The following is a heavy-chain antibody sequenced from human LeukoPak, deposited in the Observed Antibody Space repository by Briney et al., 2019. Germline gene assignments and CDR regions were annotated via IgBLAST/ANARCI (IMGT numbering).Heavy chain of an antibody. CDR2: INAGSGNT. V-gene: IGHV1-3*01. Sequence: ASVKVSCKASGYTFTSYAMHWARQAPGQRLEWMGWINAGSGNTKYSQKFQGRVTITRDTSASTAYMELSSLRSEDTAVYYCARDGGYSYGYSPDYWGQGTLVTVSS. J-gene: IGHJ4*02. D-gene: IGHD5-18*01. CDR3: ARDGGYSYGYSPDY. CDR1: GYTFTSYA.